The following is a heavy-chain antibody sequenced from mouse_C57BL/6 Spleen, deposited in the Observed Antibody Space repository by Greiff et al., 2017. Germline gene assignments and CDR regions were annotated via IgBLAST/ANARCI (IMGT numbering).Heavy chain of an antibody. CDR3: ARSPLYYGSSNWYFDV. Sequence: VQLQQPGAELVMPGASVKLSCKASGYTFTSYWMHWVKQRPGQGLEWIGEIDPSDSYTNYNQKFKGKATLTADKSSSTAYMQLSSLTSEDSAVYFCARSPLYYGSSNWYFDVWGTGTTVTVSS. CDR1: GYTFTSYW. V-gene: IGHV1-69*01. D-gene: IGHD1-1*01. J-gene: IGHJ1*03. CDR2: IDPSDSYT.